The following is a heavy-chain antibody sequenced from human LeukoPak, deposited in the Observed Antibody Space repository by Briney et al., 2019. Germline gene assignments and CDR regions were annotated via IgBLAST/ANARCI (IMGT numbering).Heavy chain of an antibody. CDR1: GFTFSSYS. CDR3: ARESRSSSSRRETRTFDY. Sequence: PGGSLRLSCAASGFTFSSYSMNWVRQAPGKGLEWVSSISSSSSYIYYADSVKGRFTISRDNAKNSLYLQMNSLRAEDTAVYYCARESRSSSSRRETRTFDYWGQGTLATVSS. V-gene: IGHV3-21*01. J-gene: IGHJ4*02. D-gene: IGHD6-13*01. CDR2: ISSSSSYI.